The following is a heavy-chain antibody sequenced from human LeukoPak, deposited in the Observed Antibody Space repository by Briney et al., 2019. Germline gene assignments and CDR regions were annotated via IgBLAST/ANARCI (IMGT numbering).Heavy chain of an antibody. Sequence: SETLSLTCAVYGGSFSGYYWSWIRQPPGKGLEWIGEINHSGSTNYNPSLKSRVTISVDTSKNQFSLKLSSVTAADTAVYYCARGQGWSRSAHGGVFYYYYGMDVWGQGTTVTVSS. D-gene: IGHD4-23*01. V-gene: IGHV4-34*01. CDR2: INHSGST. CDR3: ARGQGWSRSAHGGVFYYYYGMDV. CDR1: GGSFSGYY. J-gene: IGHJ6*02.